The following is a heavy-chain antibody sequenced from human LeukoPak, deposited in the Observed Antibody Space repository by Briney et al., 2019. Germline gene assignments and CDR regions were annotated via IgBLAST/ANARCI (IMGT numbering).Heavy chain of an antibody. Sequence: ASVKVSCKVSGYTLTELSMHRVRQAPGKGLEWMGGFDPEDGETIYAQKFQGRVTMTEDTSTDTAYMELSSLRAEDTAVYYCAKADYSKGPADYWGQGTLVTVSS. V-gene: IGHV1-24*01. J-gene: IGHJ4*02. CDR1: GYTLTELS. CDR3: AKADYSKGPADY. CDR2: FDPEDGET. D-gene: IGHD4-11*01.